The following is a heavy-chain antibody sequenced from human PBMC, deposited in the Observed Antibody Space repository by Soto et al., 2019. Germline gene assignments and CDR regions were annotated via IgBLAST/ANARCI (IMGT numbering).Heavy chain of an antibody. Sequence: SETLSLTCTVSGGSISSYYWSWIRQPPGKGLEWIGYIYYSGSTNYNPSLKSRVTISVDTSKNQFSLKLSSVTAADTAVYYCARAPSSGWYWFDPWGQGTLVTVSS. CDR1: GGSISSYY. D-gene: IGHD6-19*01. CDR3: ARAPSSGWYWFDP. J-gene: IGHJ5*02. CDR2: IYYSGST. V-gene: IGHV4-59*01.